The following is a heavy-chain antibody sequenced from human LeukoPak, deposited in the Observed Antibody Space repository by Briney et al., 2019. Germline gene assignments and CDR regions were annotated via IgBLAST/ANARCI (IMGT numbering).Heavy chain of an antibody. CDR1: GFTVSSNY. J-gene: IGHJ6*02. V-gene: IGHV3-53*01. Sequence: GGSLRLSCAASGFTVSSNYMSWVRQAPGKGLEWVSVIYSGGSTYYADSVKGRFTISRDNSKNTLYLQMNSLRAEDTAVYYCAKDRGPHDYGDYIYYYYYGMDVWGQGTTVTVSS. CDR3: AKDRGPHDYGDYIYYYYYGMDV. D-gene: IGHD4-17*01. CDR2: IYSGGST.